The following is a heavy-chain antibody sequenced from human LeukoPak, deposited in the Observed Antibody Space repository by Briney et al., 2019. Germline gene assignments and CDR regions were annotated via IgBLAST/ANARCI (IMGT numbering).Heavy chain of an antibody. Sequence: SETLSLTCTVSGGSISSYYWSWIRQPPGKGLEWIGYIYYSGSTNYNPSLKSRVTISVDTSKNQFSLKLSSVTAADTAVYYCARDPVGEMATITGYWGQGTLVTVSS. D-gene: IGHD5-24*01. V-gene: IGHV4-59*12. CDR3: ARDPVGEMATITGY. CDR2: IYYSGST. CDR1: GGSISSYY. J-gene: IGHJ4*02.